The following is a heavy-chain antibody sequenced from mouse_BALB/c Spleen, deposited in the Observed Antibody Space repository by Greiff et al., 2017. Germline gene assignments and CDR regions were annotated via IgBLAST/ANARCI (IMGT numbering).Heavy chain of an antibody. J-gene: IGHJ1*01. V-gene: IGHV3-6*02. D-gene: IGHD1-1*01. Sequence: EVQLQESGPGLVKPSQSLSLTCSVTGYSITSGYYWNWIRQFPGNKLEWMGYISYDGSNNYNPSLKNRISITRDTSKNQFFLKLNSVTTEDTATYYCARGRYYGSSLWYFDVWGAGTTVTVSS. CDR2: ISYDGSN. CDR1: GYSITSGYY. CDR3: ARGRYYGSSLWYFDV.